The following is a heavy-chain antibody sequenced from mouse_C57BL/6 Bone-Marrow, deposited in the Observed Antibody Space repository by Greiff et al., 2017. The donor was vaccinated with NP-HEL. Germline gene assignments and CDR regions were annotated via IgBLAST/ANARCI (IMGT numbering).Heavy chain of an antibody. CDR2: IWSGGST. Sequence: VHLVESGPGLVQPSQSLSITCTVSGFSLTSYGVHWVRQSPGKGLEWLGVIWSGGSTDYNAAFISRLSISKDNSKSQVFFKMNSLQADDTAIYYCARKTPYYYGRGGFAYWGQGTLVTVSA. J-gene: IGHJ3*01. V-gene: IGHV2-2*01. D-gene: IGHD1-1*01. CDR1: GFSLTSYG. CDR3: ARKTPYYYGRGGFAY.